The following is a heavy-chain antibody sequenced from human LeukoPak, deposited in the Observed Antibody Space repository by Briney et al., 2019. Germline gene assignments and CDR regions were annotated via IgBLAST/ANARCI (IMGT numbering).Heavy chain of an antibody. Sequence: GGSLRLSCAASGFTFKSYAIHWVRQAPGKGLEWVAVISYDESNKYYAESVKGRFTISRDNSKNTLYLQLNSLRPDDTAVYYCARDQLAYSGYDTLFDYWGQGTLVTVSS. CDR2: ISYDESNK. D-gene: IGHD5-12*01. CDR3: ARDQLAYSGYDTLFDY. J-gene: IGHJ4*02. CDR1: GFTFKSYA. V-gene: IGHV3-30*04.